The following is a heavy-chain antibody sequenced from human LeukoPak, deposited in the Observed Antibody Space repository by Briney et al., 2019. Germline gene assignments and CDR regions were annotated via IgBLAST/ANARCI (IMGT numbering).Heavy chain of an antibody. CDR2: IYYSGST. V-gene: IGHV4-59*08. Sequence: PSETLSLTCTVSGGSISSYYWSWIRQPPGKGLEWIGYIYYSGSTNYNPSLKSRVTISVDTSKNQFSLKLSSVTAADTAVYYCARMARGGLFGGVDYWGQGTLVTVSS. J-gene: IGHJ4*02. CDR1: GGSISSYY. D-gene: IGHD3-16*01. CDR3: ARMARGGLFGGVDY.